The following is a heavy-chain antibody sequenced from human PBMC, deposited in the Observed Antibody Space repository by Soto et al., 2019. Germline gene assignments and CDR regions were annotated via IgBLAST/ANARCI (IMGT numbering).Heavy chain of an antibody. CDR2: ISASGGST. Sequence: LRLSCEGPGFSFNNYAMSWVRQAPGKGLEWVSTISASGGSTSYADSVRGRFTISRDNSKSTLYLQMNSLRVEDTAVYFCAKPNSVTTPYYHHRIAVWGQGTTVTVSS. CDR1: GFSFNNYA. D-gene: IGHD4-17*01. V-gene: IGHV3-23*01. J-gene: IGHJ6*02. CDR3: AKPNSVTTPYYHHRIAV.